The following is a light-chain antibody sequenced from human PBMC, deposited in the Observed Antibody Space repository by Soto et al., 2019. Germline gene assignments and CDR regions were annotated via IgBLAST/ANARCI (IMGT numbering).Light chain of an antibody. CDR3: SSYTSSSLVV. CDR2: DVS. Sequence: QSALTQPASVSGSPGQSITISCTGTSSDVGGYNHVSWYQQHPGKAPKLMIYDVSNRPSGVSNRFSGSKSGNTASLTISGLQAEDEADYYCSSYTSSSLVVFGGGTKVTVL. V-gene: IGLV2-14*01. J-gene: IGLJ2*01. CDR1: SSDVGGYNH.